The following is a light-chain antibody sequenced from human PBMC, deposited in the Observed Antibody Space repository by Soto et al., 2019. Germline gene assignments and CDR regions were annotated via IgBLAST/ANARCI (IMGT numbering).Light chain of an antibody. J-gene: IGKJ3*01. CDR1: QSVSSSY. Sequence: EIVLTQSPGTLSLSPGERATLSCRASQSVSSSYLAWYQQKPGQAPRLLIYGASSRATGIPDRVSGSGSGTDITLTISRLEPEDFAVYYCQQYGSSPPFTFGPGTKVDI. CDR3: QQYGSSPPFT. CDR2: GAS. V-gene: IGKV3-20*01.